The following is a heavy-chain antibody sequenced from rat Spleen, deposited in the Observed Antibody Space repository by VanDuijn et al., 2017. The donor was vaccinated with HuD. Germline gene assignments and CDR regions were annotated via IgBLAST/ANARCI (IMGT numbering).Heavy chain of an antibody. D-gene: IGHD1-5*01. CDR3: TRRGYRYNYFDY. CDR2: ISPSGTRT. CDR1: GFTFNDYW. Sequence: EVQLVESGGGLVQPGRSLKLSCVASGFTFNDYWMTWIRQAPTKGLEWVASISPSGTRTSYRDSVKGRFAISRDNAESTQYLQMDSLRFEDMATYYCTRRGYRYNYFDYWGQGVMVTVSS. V-gene: IGHV5-19*01. J-gene: IGHJ2*01.